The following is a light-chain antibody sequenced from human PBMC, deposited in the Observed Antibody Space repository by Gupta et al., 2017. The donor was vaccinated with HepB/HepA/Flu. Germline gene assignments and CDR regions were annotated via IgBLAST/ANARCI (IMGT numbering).Light chain of an antibody. Sequence: QSALTQPASVSGSPGQSITISCTGTSSDVGSYNYVSWYQQHPGKAPKLMICDVSYRPSGVSNRFSGSKSGNTASLTISGLQAEDEADYYCCSYTSISTLDVVFAGGTKMTVL. CDR2: DVS. J-gene: IGLJ2*01. CDR1: SSDVGSYNY. CDR3: CSYTSISTLDVV. V-gene: IGLV2-14*03.